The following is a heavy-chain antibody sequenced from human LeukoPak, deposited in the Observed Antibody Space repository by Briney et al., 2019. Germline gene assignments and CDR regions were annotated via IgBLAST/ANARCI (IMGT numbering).Heavy chain of an antibody. CDR2: IKQDGSEK. D-gene: IGHD3-3*01. V-gene: IGHV3-7*01. Sequence: GGSLRLSCAASGFTFSSYWMSWVRQAPGEGLEWVANIKQDGSEKYYVDSVKGRFTISRDNAKNSLYLQMNSLRVEDTAVYYCARTYDFGIGPPGDAFDNWGQGTLVTVFS. CDR1: GFTFSSYW. J-gene: IGHJ3*02. CDR3: ARTYDFGIGPPGDAFDN.